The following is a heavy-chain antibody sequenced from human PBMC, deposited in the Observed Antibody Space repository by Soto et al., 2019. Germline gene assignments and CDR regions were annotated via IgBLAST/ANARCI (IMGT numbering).Heavy chain of an antibody. Sequence: GGSLRLSCAASGFTFSSYSMNWVRQAPGKWLEWVSYISSSSSTIYYADSVKGRFTISRDNSKNTLYLQMNSLSAEDTAVYYCARKGPPRDAFDIWGQGTMVTVSS. CDR1: GFTFSSYS. V-gene: IGHV3-48*01. J-gene: IGHJ3*02. CDR3: ARKGPPRDAFDI. CDR2: ISSSSSTI.